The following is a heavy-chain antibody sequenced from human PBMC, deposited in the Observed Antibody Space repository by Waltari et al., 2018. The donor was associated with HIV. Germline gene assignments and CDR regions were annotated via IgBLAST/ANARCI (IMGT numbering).Heavy chain of an antibody. J-gene: IGHJ3*01. V-gene: IGHV4-34*02. CDR1: GGSFGGYY. D-gene: IGHD2-15*01. CDR2: INHTGKT. Sequence: QVQLQQWGTSLLQPSETLFLTCAVYGGSFGGYYWNWIRQSPGGTLEWIGEINHTGKTNYNPALDGRCARCVDVSKNQLSLTLRSVTAADTATYFCARDKVLLLVGESRGLGDFDAWGQGTAVVVSS. CDR3: ARDKVLLLVGESRGLGDFDA.